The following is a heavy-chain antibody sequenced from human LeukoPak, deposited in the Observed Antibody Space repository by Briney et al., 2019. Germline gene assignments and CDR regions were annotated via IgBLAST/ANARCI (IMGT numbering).Heavy chain of an antibody. CDR1: GLTFSRDW. V-gene: IGHV3-7*01. Sequence: SGGSLRLSCEASGLTFSRDWMGWVRQAPGKGLEWVANIRQDGGETYYGDSVKGQFIISRDNAKNSLFLQMNRLRAEDTAVYYCATYSSLNTREFQYWGQGTLVTVSP. D-gene: IGHD3-22*01. CDR3: ATYSSLNTREFQY. CDR2: IRQDGGET. J-gene: IGHJ1*01.